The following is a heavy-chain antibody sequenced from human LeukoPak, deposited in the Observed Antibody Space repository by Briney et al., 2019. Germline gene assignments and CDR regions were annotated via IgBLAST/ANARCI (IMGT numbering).Heavy chain of an antibody. CDR3: ARQGRYYDILTGYYTHYGMDV. D-gene: IGHD3-9*01. Sequence: PSETLSLTCTVSGGSISSYYWSWIGQPPGQGLDWSGYIYYSGSTTYNTSLPSRVTISVDTSKTQFSLKLSSVAAADTAVYYCARQGRYYDILTGYYTHYGMDVWGQGTTVTVSS. CDR2: IYYSGST. J-gene: IGHJ6*02. V-gene: IGHV4-59*08. CDR1: GGSISSYY.